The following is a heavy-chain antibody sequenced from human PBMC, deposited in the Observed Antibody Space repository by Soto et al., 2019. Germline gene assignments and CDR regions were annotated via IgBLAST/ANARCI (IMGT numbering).Heavy chain of an antibody. CDR3: ARANYDFWSGYYTGISYGMDV. D-gene: IGHD3-3*01. Sequence: EVQLVESGGGLVQPGGSLRLSCAASGFTFSSYSMNWVRQAPGEGLEWVSYISSSSSTIYYADSVKGRFTISRDNAKNSLYLQMNSLRDEDTAVYYCARANYDFWSGYYTGISYGMDVWGQGTTVTVSS. CDR2: ISSSSSTI. CDR1: GFTFSSYS. V-gene: IGHV3-48*02. J-gene: IGHJ6*02.